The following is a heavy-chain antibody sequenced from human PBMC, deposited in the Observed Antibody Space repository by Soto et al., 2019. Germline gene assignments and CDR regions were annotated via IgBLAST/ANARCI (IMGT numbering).Heavy chain of an antibody. V-gene: IGHV3-23*01. D-gene: IGHD6-19*01. CDR2: ISGSVGTT. CDR1: GFTFSSYA. CDR3: AKDHLFSGWTSGGYFDY. J-gene: IGHJ4*02. Sequence: EVQLLESGGGLVQPGGSLRLSCEASGFTFSSYAMSWVRQAPGKGLEWVSVISGSVGTTYYADSVKGRFTISRDNSKNTLYLQRNNLRAEDTAVYYCAKDHLFSGWTSGGYFDYWGQGALVTVSS.